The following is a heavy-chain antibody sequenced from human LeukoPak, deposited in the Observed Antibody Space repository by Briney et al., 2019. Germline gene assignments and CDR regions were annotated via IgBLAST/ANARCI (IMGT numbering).Heavy chain of an antibody. CDR3: ARGIGYCTNGVCYTFDY. V-gene: IGHV4-34*01. CDR2: INHSGST. J-gene: IGHJ4*02. D-gene: IGHD2-8*01. CDR1: GGSFSGYY. Sequence: SETLSLTCAVYGGSFSGYYWSWIRQPPGKGLEWIGEINHSGSTNYNPSLKSRVTISVDTSKNQFSLKLSSVTAADTAVYYCARGIGYCTNGVCYTFDYWGQGTLVTVSS.